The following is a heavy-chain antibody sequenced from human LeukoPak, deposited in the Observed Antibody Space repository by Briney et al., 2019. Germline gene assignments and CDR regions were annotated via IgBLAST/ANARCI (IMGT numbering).Heavy chain of an antibody. V-gene: IGHV3-30-3*01. CDR3: ASSYSKYAEDALDI. CDR1: GFTFSSYA. CDR2: ISYDGSDK. J-gene: IGHJ3*02. Sequence: GGSLRLSCAASGFTFSSYAMHWVRQAPGKGLEWVAVISYDGSDKYYADSVKGRFTISRDNSKNTLYLQMNSLRTEDTAVYYCASSYSKYAEDALDIWGQGTMVTVSS. D-gene: IGHD4-11*01.